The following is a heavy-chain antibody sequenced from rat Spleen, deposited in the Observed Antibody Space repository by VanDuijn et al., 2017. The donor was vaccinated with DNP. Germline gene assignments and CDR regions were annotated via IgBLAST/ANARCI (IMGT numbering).Heavy chain of an antibody. CDR2: INKDSSKV. D-gene: IGHD1-11*01. V-gene: IGHV4-2*01. J-gene: IGHJ2*01. Sequence: EVKLVESGGGLVQPGRSLKLSCAASGFNFNDNWMGWVRQAPGKGLEWIGEINKDSSKVPYIPSLKDKFIISRDSAHNILHLQMTKLGSEDTAIYYCARGPNYGDDCDYFDYWGQGVMVTVSS. CDR3: ARGPNYGDDCDYFDY. CDR1: GFNFNDNW.